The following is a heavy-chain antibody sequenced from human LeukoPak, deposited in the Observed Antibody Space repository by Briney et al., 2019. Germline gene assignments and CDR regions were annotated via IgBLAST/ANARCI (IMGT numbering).Heavy chain of an antibody. CDR2: ISTIGDST. V-gene: IGHV3-64*01. CDR1: GFTFSDYA. J-gene: IGHJ4*02. Sequence: GGSLRLSCAVSGFTFSDYAMHWVRQAPGKGLEYVSAISTIGDSTYYANSVKGRFIISRDNSKNTLYLQMGSLRDEDMAVYYCARGKGIHCGGECSALDYWGQGTLVTASS. CDR3: ARGKGIHCGGECSALDY. D-gene: IGHD2-21*01.